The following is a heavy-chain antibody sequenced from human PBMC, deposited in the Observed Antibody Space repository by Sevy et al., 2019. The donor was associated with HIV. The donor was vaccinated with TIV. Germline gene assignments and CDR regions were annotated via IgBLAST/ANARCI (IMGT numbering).Heavy chain of an antibody. Sequence: GGFLRLSCAASGFTFSSYAMSWVRQAPGKGLEWVSAISGSGGSTYYADSVKGRFTISRDNSKNRLYLQMNSLRAEDTAVHYCSIDYARRSMNFWSGHTDYWGQGTLVTVSS. V-gene: IGHV3-23*01. CDR1: GFTFSSYA. D-gene: IGHD3-3*01. J-gene: IGHJ4*02. CDR2: ISGSGGST. CDR3: SIDYARRSMNFWSGHTDY.